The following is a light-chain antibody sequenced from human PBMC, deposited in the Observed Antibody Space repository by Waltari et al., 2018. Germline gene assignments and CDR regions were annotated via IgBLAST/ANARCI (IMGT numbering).Light chain of an antibody. CDR1: QSVSSN. V-gene: IGKV3-15*01. CDR2: GAS. Sequence: EIVMTQSPATLSVSPGERATLSCRASQSVSSNLAWYQQKPGQAPRLLIYGASTRATGIPARFSGSGSGTEFTLTISSLQSEECAVYYCQQYNNWPPYTFGQGTKLEIK. J-gene: IGKJ2*01. CDR3: QQYNNWPPYT.